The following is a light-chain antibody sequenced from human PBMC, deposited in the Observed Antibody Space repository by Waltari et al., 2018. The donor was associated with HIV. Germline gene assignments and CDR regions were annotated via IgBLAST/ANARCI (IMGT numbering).Light chain of an antibody. J-gene: IGLJ2*01. V-gene: IGLV3-25*03. CDR2: QDH. Sequence: SSALTQTPSVSVSPGQTATITCSGEAFPSRYAHWYHQRAGQAPFWVIYQDHKRPSGIPDRFSGSSSGTVLTLTISGVQTEDEGDYYCQTTDTNGVVVFGGGTKVTVL. CDR1: AFPSRY. CDR3: QTTDTNGVVV.